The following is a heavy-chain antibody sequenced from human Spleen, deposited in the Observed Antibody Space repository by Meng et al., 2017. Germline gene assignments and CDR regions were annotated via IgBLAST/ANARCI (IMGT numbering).Heavy chain of an antibody. Sequence: QVQLVQSGAEVKKPGSSVKVSCKASGDSFRTYAIAWVRQAPGQGLEWMGGIIPILGTPNYAQKFQGRVTITTDESTSTAYMELNSLRSEDTAMYYCARGFDYFVNWGQGTLVTVSS. J-gene: IGHJ4*02. CDR2: IIPILGTP. V-gene: IGHV1-69*05. D-gene: IGHD3-3*01. CDR1: GDSFRTYA. CDR3: ARGFDYFVN.